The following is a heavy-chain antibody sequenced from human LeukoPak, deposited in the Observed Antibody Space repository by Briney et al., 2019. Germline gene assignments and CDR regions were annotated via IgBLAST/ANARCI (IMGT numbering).Heavy chain of an antibody. CDR3: ARHSSVGGTYYYDSSGYSHREGFDY. V-gene: IGHV5-51*01. Sequence: GESLKISWKGSGYSFNSYWIGLGRQMPGKGLEGVGIVYPGDSDTRYSPSFQGQVTISADNSISTAYLQSSSLKASDTAMYYCARHSSVGGTYYYDSSGYSHREGFDYWGQGTLVTVSS. CDR2: VYPGDSDT. D-gene: IGHD3-22*01. CDR1: GYSFNSYW. J-gene: IGHJ4*02.